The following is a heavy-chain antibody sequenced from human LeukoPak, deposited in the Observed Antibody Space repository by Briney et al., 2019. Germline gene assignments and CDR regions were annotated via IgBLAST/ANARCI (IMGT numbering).Heavy chain of an antibody. Sequence: NPSETLSLTCTVSGDSISSFHWSWIRQPAGKGLEWIGRIYTSGSTNYNPSLKSRVTMSVDTSKNQFSLKLSSVTAADTAVYYCASEAYYYDSSGYYKYWGQGTLVTVSS. CDR1: GDSISSFH. J-gene: IGHJ4*02. V-gene: IGHV4-4*07. CDR3: ASEAYYYDSSGYYKY. D-gene: IGHD3-22*01. CDR2: IYTSGST.